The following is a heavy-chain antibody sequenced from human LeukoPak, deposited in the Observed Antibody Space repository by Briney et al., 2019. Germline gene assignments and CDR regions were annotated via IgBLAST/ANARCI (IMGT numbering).Heavy chain of an antibody. CDR3: ARADNILNWFDP. J-gene: IGHJ5*02. CDR2: IHYSGST. Sequence: SETLSLTCAVYGGSFSGYYWSWIRQPPGKGLEWIGYIHYSGSTNYKPSLKSRVTISVDTSKNQFSLKLSSVTAADTAVYYCARADNILNWFDPWGQGTLVTVSS. D-gene: IGHD1-14*01. CDR1: GGSFSGYY. V-gene: IGHV4-59*01.